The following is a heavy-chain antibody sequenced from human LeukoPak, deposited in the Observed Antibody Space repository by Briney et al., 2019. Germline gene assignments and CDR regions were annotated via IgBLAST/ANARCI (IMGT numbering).Heavy chain of an antibody. CDR1: GFTFSSNY. CDR2: IYSGGST. D-gene: IGHD2-15*01. V-gene: IGHV3-66*01. J-gene: IGHJ4*02. CDR3: ARAYCSGGSCYFDY. Sequence: GGSLRLSCAASGFTFSSNYMSWVRQAPGKGLEWVSVIYSGGSTYYADSVKGRFTISRDNSKNTLYLQMNSLRAEDTAVYYCARAYCSGGSCYFDYWGQGTLVTASS.